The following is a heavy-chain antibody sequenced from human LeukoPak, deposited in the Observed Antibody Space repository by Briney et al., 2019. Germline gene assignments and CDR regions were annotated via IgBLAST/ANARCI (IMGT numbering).Heavy chain of an antibody. V-gene: IGHV5-10-1*01. Sequence: GESLKISCKGSGYSFTSYWISWVRQMPGKGLEWMGRIDPSDSYTNYSPSFQGHVTISADKSISTAYPQWSSLKASDTAMYYCARSLWFGELHYGMDVWGQGTTVTVSS. D-gene: IGHD3-10*01. CDR1: GYSFTSYW. CDR3: ARSLWFGELHYGMDV. J-gene: IGHJ6*02. CDR2: IDPSDSYT.